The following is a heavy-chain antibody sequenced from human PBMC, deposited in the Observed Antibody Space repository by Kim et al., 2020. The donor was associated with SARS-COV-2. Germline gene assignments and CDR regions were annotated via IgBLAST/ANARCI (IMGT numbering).Heavy chain of an antibody. V-gene: IGHV3-23*01. CDR1: GFIFSSYG. CDR3: AKHWGSGTSYNFLDY. J-gene: IGHJ4*02. Sequence: GGSLRLSCAASGFIFSSYGMSWVRQAPGKGLDWVAALTDSGGTTHYADSVKGRFTISRDNPNNILYLQMSSLRVEDTAVYYCAKHWGSGTSYNFLDYWGQGTLVTVSS. CDR2: LTDSGGTT. D-gene: IGHD3-10*01.